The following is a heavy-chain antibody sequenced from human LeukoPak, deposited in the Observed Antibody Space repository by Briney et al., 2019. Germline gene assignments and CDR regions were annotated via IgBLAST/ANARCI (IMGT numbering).Heavy chain of an antibody. CDR2: ISGSGDST. Sequence: PGGSLRLSCAASGFTFSTYSMTWVRQAPGKGLEWVSAISGSGDSTYYTDSVRGRFTISRDNSKNTVYLLMNSLRADDTAVYYCARDGNPYCSGGNCFLDHWGQGTLVTVSS. D-gene: IGHD2-15*01. CDR3: ARDGNPYCSGGNCFLDH. V-gene: IGHV3-23*01. J-gene: IGHJ4*02. CDR1: GFTFSTYS.